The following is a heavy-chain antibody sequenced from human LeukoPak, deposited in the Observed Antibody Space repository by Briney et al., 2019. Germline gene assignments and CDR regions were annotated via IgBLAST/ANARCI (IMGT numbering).Heavy chain of an antibody. CDR2: IYTSGST. V-gene: IGHV4-4*07. CDR3: AGEEMATITAGGY. CDR1: GGSISSYY. Sequence: SETLSLTCPVSGGSISSYYWSWLRPPAGKGLEWIGRIYTSGSTNYNPSLKSRVTMSVDTSKNQFSLKLSSVTAADTAVYYCAGEEMATITAGGYWGQGTLVTVSS. J-gene: IGHJ4*02. D-gene: IGHD5-24*01.